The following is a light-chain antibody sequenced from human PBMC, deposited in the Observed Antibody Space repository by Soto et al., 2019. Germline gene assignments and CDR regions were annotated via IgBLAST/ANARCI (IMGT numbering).Light chain of an antibody. CDR1: SSDVGAYNY. CDR2: EVY. Sequence: QSALTQPPSASGSPGHSVTISCTGSSSDVGAYNYVSWYQQHPGKAPKLIIYEVYKRPSGVPDRFSGSKSDNTASLTVSGLQAEDEADYYCSSHAGSINVAFGGGTKLTVL. CDR3: SSHAGSINVA. V-gene: IGLV2-8*01. J-gene: IGLJ2*01.